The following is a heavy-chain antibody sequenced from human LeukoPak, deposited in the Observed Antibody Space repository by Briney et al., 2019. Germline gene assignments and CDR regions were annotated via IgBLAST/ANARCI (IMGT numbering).Heavy chain of an antibody. CDR2: IIPIFGTA. CDR1: GGTFSSYA. CDR3: ASSTTGRLLWFAFDP. D-gene: IGHD3-10*01. Sequence: ASVKVSRKTSGGTFSSYAISWVRQAPGQGLEWMGGIIPIFGTANYAQKFQGRVTITADESTSTAYMELSSLRSEDTAVYYCASSTTGRLLWFAFDPWGQGTLVTVSS. J-gene: IGHJ5*02. V-gene: IGHV1-69*13.